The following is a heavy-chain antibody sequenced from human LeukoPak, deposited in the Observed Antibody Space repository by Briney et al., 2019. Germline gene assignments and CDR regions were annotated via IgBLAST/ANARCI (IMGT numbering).Heavy chain of an antibody. J-gene: IGHJ3*02. V-gene: IGHV4-30-4*02. Sequence: PSETLSLTCTVSGGSISSGDYYWNWIRQPPGKGLEWIGHIYDSGSTYYNPSLKSRLTISVDTSKNQFSLKLSSVTAADTAVYYCARLGYCSSTSCYDASFDIWGQGTMVTVSS. CDR3: ARLGYCSSTSCYDASFDI. CDR1: GGSISSGDYY. D-gene: IGHD2-2*01. CDR2: IYDSGST.